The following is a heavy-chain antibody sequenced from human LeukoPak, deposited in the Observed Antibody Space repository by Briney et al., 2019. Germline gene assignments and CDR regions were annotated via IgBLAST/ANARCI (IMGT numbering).Heavy chain of an antibody. Sequence: PGGSLRLSCAASGFTFSDYYMSWIRQTPGKGLEWIGEINHSGSTNYNPSLKSRVTISVDTSKNQFSLKLSSVTAADTAVYYCARTGDPSSSWFLWYFDLWGRGTLVTVSS. V-gene: IGHV4-34*01. CDR3: ARTGDPSSSWFLWYFDL. CDR2: INHSGST. CDR1: GFTFSDYY. J-gene: IGHJ2*01. D-gene: IGHD6-13*01.